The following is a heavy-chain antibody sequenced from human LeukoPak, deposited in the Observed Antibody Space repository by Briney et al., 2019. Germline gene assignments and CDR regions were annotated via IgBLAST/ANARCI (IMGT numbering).Heavy chain of an antibody. CDR1: GFTFSNYW. V-gene: IGHV3-74*01. Sequence: PGGSLRLSCVASGFTFSNYWMHWVRQAPGKGLAWVSRITSDGTATTYADSVKGRFTISRDNAKNTLYLQMNSLRVEDTALYYCARGYNYANDFDSWGQGTLVSVSS. J-gene: IGHJ4*02. D-gene: IGHD5-24*01. CDR3: ARGYNYANDFDS. CDR2: ITSDGTAT.